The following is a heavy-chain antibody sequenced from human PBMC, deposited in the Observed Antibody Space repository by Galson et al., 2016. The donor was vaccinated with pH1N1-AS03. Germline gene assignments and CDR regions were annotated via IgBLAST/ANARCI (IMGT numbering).Heavy chain of an antibody. CDR2: IWNDGGTT. J-gene: IGHJ4*02. CDR1: GFTLSGYW. Sequence: SLRLSCAASGFTLSGYWMTWVRQAPGKGLEWVAIIWNDGGTTHYADSVKGRFTISRDNSKNTLYLQINSLRAEDTAVYYCVRDDDSSGYYPDSWGRGTLVTVSS. D-gene: IGHD3-22*01. CDR3: VRDDDSSGYYPDS. V-gene: IGHV3-33*08.